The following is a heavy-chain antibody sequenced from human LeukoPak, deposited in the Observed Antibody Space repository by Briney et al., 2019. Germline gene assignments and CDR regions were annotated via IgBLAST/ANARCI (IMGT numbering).Heavy chain of an antibody. Sequence: PSETLSLTCTVSGDSISSGSFHWRWLRQPAGKILEWSGYIYYSGSTNYNPSLKSRVTISVDTSKNQFSLKLSSVTATDTAVYYCARDRTGYSPFDYWGQGTLVTVSS. J-gene: IGHJ4*02. D-gene: IGHD3/OR15-3a*01. CDR3: ARDRTGYSPFDY. V-gene: IGHV4-61*10. CDR2: IYYSGST. CDR1: GDSISSGSFH.